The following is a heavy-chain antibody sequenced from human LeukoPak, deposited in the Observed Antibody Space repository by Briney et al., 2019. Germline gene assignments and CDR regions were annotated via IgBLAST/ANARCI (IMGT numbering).Heavy chain of an antibody. CDR2: IYYSGST. J-gene: IGHJ4*02. D-gene: IGHD3-22*01. Sequence: SETLSLTCTVAGGSIRSGAYYWSWIRQLPGKGLEWIGYIYYSGSTYYNPSLNSRVTISLDTSNNQFSLKLTSVTAADTAVYYCARVGGGYYISDHWGQGTLVTVSS. CDR1: GGSIRSGAYY. CDR3: ARVGGGYYISDH. V-gene: IGHV4-31*03.